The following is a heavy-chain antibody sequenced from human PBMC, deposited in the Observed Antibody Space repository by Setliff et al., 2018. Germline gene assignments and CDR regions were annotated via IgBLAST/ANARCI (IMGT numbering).Heavy chain of an antibody. CDR3: ARDRGLRGFDV. D-gene: IGHD3-10*01. Sequence: PGGSLRLSCAASGFTFGDFAMTWVRQAPGKGLEWVSGIGGRGISTYYADSVKGRFIISRDNSKNTLYLQMISLRAEDTAVYYCARDRGLRGFDVWGQGTMVTVSS. V-gene: IGHV3-23*01. J-gene: IGHJ3*01. CDR2: IGGRGIST. CDR1: GFTFGDFA.